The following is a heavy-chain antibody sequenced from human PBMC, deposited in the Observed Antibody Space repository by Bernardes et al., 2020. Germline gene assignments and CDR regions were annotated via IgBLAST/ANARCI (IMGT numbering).Heavy chain of an antibody. CDR1: GGTFSSYA. V-gene: IGHV1-69*13. J-gene: IGHJ4*02. CDR3: ARKVVSRGYSYGTLDY. D-gene: IGHD5-18*01. CDR2: IIPIFGTA. Sequence: SVKVSCKASGGTFSSYAISWVRQAPGQGLEWMGGIIPIFGTANYAQKFQGRVTITADESTSTAYMELSSLRSEDTAVYYCARKVVSRGYSYGTLDYWGQGTLVTVSS.